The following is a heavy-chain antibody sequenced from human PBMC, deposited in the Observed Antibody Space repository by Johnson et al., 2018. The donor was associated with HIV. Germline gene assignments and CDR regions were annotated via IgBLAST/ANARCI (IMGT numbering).Heavy chain of an antibody. CDR3: ARALVVYARDAFVF. D-gene: IGHD2-8*02. J-gene: IGHJ3*01. V-gene: IGHV3-33*01. CDR1: GFTFSSYG. CDR2: IWYDASNK. Sequence: QVQLVESGGGVVQPGRSLRLSCAASGFTFSSYGMHWVRQAPGKGLEWVAVIWYDASNKYYADSVKGRFTISRDNDKNSLYLQMNSLRAEDMAVYYCARALVVYARDAFVFWGQGTMVTVSS.